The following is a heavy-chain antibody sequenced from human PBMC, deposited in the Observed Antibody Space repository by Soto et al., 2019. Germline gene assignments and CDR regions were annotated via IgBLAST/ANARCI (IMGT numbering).Heavy chain of an antibody. CDR2: IIPILGIA. J-gene: IGHJ4*02. CDR1: GGTFSSYT. D-gene: IGHD4-17*01. CDR3: ASTRWGATATQPVDS. Sequence: QVQLVQSGAEVKKPGSSVKVSCKASGGTFSSYTISWVRQAPGQGLEWMGRIIPILGIANYAQKFQGRVTITADKCTSTAYMELSSLRPEGTAVDDCASTRWGATATQPVDSWGPGTLVTVSS. V-gene: IGHV1-69*02.